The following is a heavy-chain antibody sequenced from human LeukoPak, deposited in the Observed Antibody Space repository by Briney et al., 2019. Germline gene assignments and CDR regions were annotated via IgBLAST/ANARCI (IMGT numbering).Heavy chain of an antibody. D-gene: IGHD6-13*01. Sequence: GGSLRLSCAASGFMFSSYWMSWVRQAPGKGLEWVANIKQDRSEKYYVDSVKGRFTVSRDNARNSLHLQMNSLSPEDTAVYYCARVKQRLVRLLGRDTTYNYYYYMDVWGKGTTVTVSS. CDR1: GFMFSSYW. CDR3: ARVKQRLVRLLGRDTTYNYYYYMDV. V-gene: IGHV3-7*01. J-gene: IGHJ6*03. CDR2: IKQDRSEK.